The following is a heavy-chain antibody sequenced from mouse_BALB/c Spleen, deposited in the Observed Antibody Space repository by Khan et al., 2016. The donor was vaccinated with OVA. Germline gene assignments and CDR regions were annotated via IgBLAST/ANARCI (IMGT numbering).Heavy chain of an antibody. CDR3: SRPPYFSYIMAY. J-gene: IGHJ4*01. V-gene: IGHV9-3-1*01. D-gene: IGHD2-10*01. Sequence: QIQLVQSGPELKKPGETVKISCKAPGYTFTNFGMNWVKQAPGKGLEWMGWINTYTGEPTYADDFKGRFAFSLETSASTAYLQINNLKNEDTATYFCSRPPYFSYIMAYWGQGTSVTVSS. CDR1: GYTFTNFG. CDR2: INTYTGEP.